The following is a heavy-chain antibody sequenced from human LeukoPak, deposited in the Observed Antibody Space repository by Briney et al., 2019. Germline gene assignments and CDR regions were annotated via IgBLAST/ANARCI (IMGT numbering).Heavy chain of an antibody. V-gene: IGHV3-30*18. J-gene: IGHJ6*02. D-gene: IGHD4-17*01. CDR3: AKSHGDYEDYYCYGMDV. CDR1: GISFSSHG. Sequence: PGTSLRLPCAASGISFSSHGMHWVRQAPGKGLEWVAVISYDGSNKYYADSVKGRFTISRDNSKNTLYLQMNSLRAEDTAVYYCAKSHGDYEDYYCYGMDVWGQGTTVTVSS. CDR2: ISYDGSNK.